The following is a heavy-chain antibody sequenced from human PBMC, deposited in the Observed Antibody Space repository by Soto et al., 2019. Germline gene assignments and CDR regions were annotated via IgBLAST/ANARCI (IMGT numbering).Heavy chain of an antibody. CDR1: GFTFSSYS. Sequence: GGSLRLSCAASGFTFSSYSMNWVRQAPGKGLEWVSSISSSSSYIYYADSVKGRFTISRDNAKNSLYLQMNSLRAEDTAVYYCARDSGIVLVPVTSMDVWGQGTTVTVSS. CDR2: ISSSSSYI. CDR3: ARDSGIVLVPVTSMDV. D-gene: IGHD2-2*01. J-gene: IGHJ6*02. V-gene: IGHV3-21*01.